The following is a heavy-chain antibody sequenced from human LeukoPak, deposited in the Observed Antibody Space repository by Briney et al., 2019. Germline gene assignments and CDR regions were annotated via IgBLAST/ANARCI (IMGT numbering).Heavy chain of an antibody. V-gene: IGHV1-2*06. CDR1: GYTFTGYY. Sequence: ASVKVSCKASGYTFTGYYMHWVRQAPGQGLEWMGRINPNSGGTNYAQTFQGRVTMTRDTSINTAYMELSRLISDDTAVYYCARARLVYDSSGYYSHWGQGTLVTVSS. J-gene: IGHJ4*02. CDR2: INPNSGGT. CDR3: ARARLVYDSSGYYSH. D-gene: IGHD3-22*01.